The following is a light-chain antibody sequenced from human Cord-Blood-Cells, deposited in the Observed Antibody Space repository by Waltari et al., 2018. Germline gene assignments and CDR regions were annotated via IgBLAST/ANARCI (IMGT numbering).Light chain of an antibody. J-gene: IGKJ2*01. CDR1: QSISSW. CDR3: QQYNSQYT. CDR2: KAS. V-gene: IGKV1-5*03. Sequence: DIHMTQSPSTLSSSVRDRVPITCRASQSISSWLAWYQQKPGKAPKLLIYKASSLESGVPSRFSGSGSGTEFTLTISSLQPDDFATYYCQQYNSQYTFGQGTKLEIK.